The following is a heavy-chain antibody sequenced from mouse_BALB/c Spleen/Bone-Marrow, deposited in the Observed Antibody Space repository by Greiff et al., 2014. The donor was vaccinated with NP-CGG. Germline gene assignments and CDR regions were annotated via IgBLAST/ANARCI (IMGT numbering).Heavy chain of an antibody. Sequence: VQLQQSGPELVKPGASVKVSCKASGYAFTSYNMYWVKQSHGKSLEWIGYIDPYNGGTSYNQKFKGKATLTVDKSSSTAYMHLNILTSEDDAVYYCARHSYYGSSLFDYWGQGTTLTVSS. CDR1: GYAFTSYN. J-gene: IGHJ2*01. CDR3: ARHSYYGSSLFDY. V-gene: IGHV1S135*01. CDR2: IDPYNGGT. D-gene: IGHD1-1*01.